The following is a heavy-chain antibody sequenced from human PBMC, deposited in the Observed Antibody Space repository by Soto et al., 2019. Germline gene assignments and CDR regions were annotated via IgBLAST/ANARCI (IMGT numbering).Heavy chain of an antibody. CDR1: GYTFTGYY. J-gene: IGHJ4*02. CDR3: ARVIVDGGNPYFDY. Sequence: ASVKVSCKASGYTFTGYYMHWVRQAPGQGLEWMGWINPNSGGTNYAQKFQGWVTMTRDTSISTAYMELSRLRSDDTAVYYCARVIVDGGNPYFDYWGQGTLVTVPQ. D-gene: IGHD2-15*01. V-gene: IGHV1-2*04. CDR2: INPNSGGT.